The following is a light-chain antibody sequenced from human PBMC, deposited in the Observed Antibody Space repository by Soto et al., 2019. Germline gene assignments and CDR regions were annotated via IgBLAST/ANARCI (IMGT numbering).Light chain of an antibody. CDR2: EVS. J-gene: IGLJ1*01. V-gene: IGLV2-14*01. Sequence: QSVLTQPASVSGSPGQSITISCTGTSSDVGGYNYVSWYQQQSGKAPKLMIHEVSNRPSGVSNRFSGPKSGNTASLTISGLQAEDEADYYCSSYTSSRAYVFGIGTKVTGL. CDR3: SSYTSSRAYV. CDR1: SSDVGGYNY.